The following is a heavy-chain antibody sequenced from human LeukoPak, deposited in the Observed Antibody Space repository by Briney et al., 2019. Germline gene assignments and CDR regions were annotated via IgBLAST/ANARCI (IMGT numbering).Heavy chain of an antibody. D-gene: IGHD3-10*01. V-gene: IGHV3-48*04. CDR1: GFTFSSYS. CDR2: ISSSSSTI. Sequence: GGSLRLSCAASGFTFSSYSMNWVRQAPGKGLERVSYISSSSSTIYYADSVKGRFTISRDNAKNSLYLQMNSLRAEDTAVYYCARDMGSWFDPWGQGTLVTVSS. J-gene: IGHJ5*02. CDR3: ARDMGSWFDP.